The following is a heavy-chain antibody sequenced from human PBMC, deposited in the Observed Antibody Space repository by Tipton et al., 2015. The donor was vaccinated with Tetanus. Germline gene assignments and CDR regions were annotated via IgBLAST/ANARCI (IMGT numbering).Heavy chain of an antibody. J-gene: IGHJ4*02. D-gene: IGHD4-17*01. CDR3: AKTISNDYVAA. Sequence: SLRLSCTASGFAFSSYSMNWVRQAPGKGLEWVSSISASGVTTYNAESVKGRFTISRDNSKNTLYLQMNSLRVEDTAVYYCAKTISNDYVAAWGQGTLVTVSS. CDR2: ISASGVTT. CDR1: GFAFSSYS. V-gene: IGHV3-23*01.